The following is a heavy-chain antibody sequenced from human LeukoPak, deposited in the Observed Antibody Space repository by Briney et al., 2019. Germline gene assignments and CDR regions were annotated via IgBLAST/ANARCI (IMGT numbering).Heavy chain of an antibody. J-gene: IGHJ4*02. CDR1: GFTFSSYW. Sequence: PGGSLRLSCAASGFTFSSYWMSWVRQAPGKGLEWVANIKQDGSEKYYVDSVKGRFTISRDNAKKSVYLQMDSLRAEDTAVYYCAKSLWPEDFWGQGTLVTVSS. CDR2: IKQDGSEK. CDR3: AKSLWPEDF. D-gene: IGHD2/OR15-2a*01. V-gene: IGHV3-7*01.